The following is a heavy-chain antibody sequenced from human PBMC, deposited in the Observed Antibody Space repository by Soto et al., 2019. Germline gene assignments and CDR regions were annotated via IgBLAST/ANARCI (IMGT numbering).Heavy chain of an antibody. Sequence: QVQLVQSGAEVKKPGASVKVSCKASGYTFTSYGFNWVRQAPGQGLEWMGWITTYNDNTNYAQKFQGRVTMTTDTSTSTAYMELRSLRSDDTAVYFCARRTAVAGTYAFDIWGQGTMVSVSS. CDR3: ARRTAVAGTYAFDI. D-gene: IGHD6-19*01. J-gene: IGHJ3*02. CDR1: GYTFTSYG. V-gene: IGHV1-18*01. CDR2: ITTYNDNT.